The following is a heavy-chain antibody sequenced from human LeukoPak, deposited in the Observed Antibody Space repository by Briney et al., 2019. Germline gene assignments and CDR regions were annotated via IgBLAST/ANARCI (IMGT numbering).Heavy chain of an antibody. V-gene: IGHV3-9*01. CDR2: INWNTGVI. CDR1: GITCDEYA. Sequence: GRSLRLSCAASGITCDEYAMNWVRQAPGKGLEWVSNINWNTGVIVYADSVKGRFTVSRDNAKTSLFLQMNSLRAEDTALYYCAMESRIAVAAIDYWGQGTLVTVSS. J-gene: IGHJ4*02. D-gene: IGHD6-19*01. CDR3: AMESRIAVAAIDY.